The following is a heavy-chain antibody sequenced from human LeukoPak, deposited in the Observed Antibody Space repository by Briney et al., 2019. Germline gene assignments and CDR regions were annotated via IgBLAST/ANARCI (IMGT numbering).Heavy chain of an antibody. D-gene: IGHD1-26*01. V-gene: IGHV3-30*02. Sequence: PGGSLRLSCAASGFTFSSYGMHWVRQAPGKGLEWVAFIRYDGSNKYYADSVKGRFTISRDNAKNSLYLQMNSLRAEDTAVYYCARAPVGSYSGSHFDYWGQGTLVTVSS. CDR2: IRYDGSNK. CDR3: ARAPVGSYSGSHFDY. CDR1: GFTFSSYG. J-gene: IGHJ4*02.